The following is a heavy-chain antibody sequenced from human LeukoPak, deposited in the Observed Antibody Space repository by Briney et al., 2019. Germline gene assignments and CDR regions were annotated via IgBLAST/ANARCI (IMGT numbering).Heavy chain of an antibody. D-gene: IGHD3-10*01. CDR2: INPKIGGT. CDR1: GYTFAGYY. Sequence: ASVKVSCKASGYTFAGYYMHWVRQAPGQGLEWMGWINPKIGGTNYAQKFQGRVTMTRDTSISTAYMELSRLRSDDTAVYYCAREIGSGSFLDNWGQGTLVPVSS. J-gene: IGHJ4*02. V-gene: IGHV1-2*02. CDR3: AREIGSGSFLDN.